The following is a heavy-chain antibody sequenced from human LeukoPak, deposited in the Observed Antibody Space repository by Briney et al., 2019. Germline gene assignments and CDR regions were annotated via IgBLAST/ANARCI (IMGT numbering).Heavy chain of an antibody. CDR2: INHSGST. V-gene: IGHV4-34*01. CDR1: GGSFSGYY. J-gene: IGHJ3*02. D-gene: IGHD2-2*01. CDR3: ARGDPFRDSTSPHI. Sequence: SETLSLTCAVYGGSFSGYYWSWIRQPPGKGLEWIGEINHSGSTNYNPSLKSRVTISVDTSKNQFSLKLSSVTAADTAVYYCARGDPFRDSTSPHIWGQGTMVTVSS.